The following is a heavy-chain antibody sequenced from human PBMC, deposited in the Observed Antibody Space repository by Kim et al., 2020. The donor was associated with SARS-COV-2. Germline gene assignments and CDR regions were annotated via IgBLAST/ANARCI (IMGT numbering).Heavy chain of an antibody. V-gene: IGHV4-34*01. CDR1: GGSFSGYY. J-gene: IGHJ4*02. CDR2: INHRGSP. Sequence: SETLSLTCAVYGGSFSGYYWSWIRQPPGKGLEWIGEINHRGSPNYNPSLKSRVTISVDTSKNQFSLKLSSVTAADTAVYYCARGVYDYIWGSYRYTRVYFDYWGQGTLVTVSS. D-gene: IGHD3-16*02. CDR3: ARGVYDYIWGSYRYTRVYFDY.